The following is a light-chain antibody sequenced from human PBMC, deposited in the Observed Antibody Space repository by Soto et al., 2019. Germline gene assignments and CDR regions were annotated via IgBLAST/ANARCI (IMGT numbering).Light chain of an antibody. Sequence: IVLTQSPGTLSLSPGDRATLSCRASQRVSSRYLAWYQQKPGQAPRLLIYDASNRATDIPDRFSGSGSGTDFTLTISRLEPEDFAVYYCQQYGRSSLTFGGGTKVDIK. V-gene: IGKV3-20*01. J-gene: IGKJ4*01. CDR2: DAS. CDR1: QRVSSRY. CDR3: QQYGRSSLT.